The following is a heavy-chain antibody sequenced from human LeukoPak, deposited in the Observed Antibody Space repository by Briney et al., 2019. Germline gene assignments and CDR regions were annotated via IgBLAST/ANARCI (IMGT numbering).Heavy chain of an antibody. D-gene: IGHD5-24*01. V-gene: IGHV1-2*02. J-gene: IGHJ3*02. CDR3: ARIRDGYNDAYDI. CDR1: GYTFTGYY. CDR2: INPNSGGT. Sequence: ASVKISCKASGYTFTGYYMHWVRQAPGQGLEWMGWINPNSGGTYYAQKFQGRVSMTRDTSISTAYMGLSSLRSEDTAVYYCARIRDGYNDAYDIWGQGTMVTVSS.